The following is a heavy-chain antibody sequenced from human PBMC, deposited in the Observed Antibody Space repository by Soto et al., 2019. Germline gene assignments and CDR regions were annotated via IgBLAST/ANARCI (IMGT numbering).Heavy chain of an antibody. CDR2: ISGSGGSA. CDR3: ATGGYCSSTSCPYYYYYMDV. J-gene: IGHJ6*03. V-gene: IGHV3-23*01. CDR1: GFTFSSYA. D-gene: IGHD2-2*01. Sequence: GVSLRLSCAASGFTFSSYAMSWVRQAPGKWLEWISAISGSGGSAYYADSVKGRFTISRDNSKNTLYLQMNSLRAEDTAVYYCATGGYCSSTSCPYYYYYMDVWGNWTTVTVSS.